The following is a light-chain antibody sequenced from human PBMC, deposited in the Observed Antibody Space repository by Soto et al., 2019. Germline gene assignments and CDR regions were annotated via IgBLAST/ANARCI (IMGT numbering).Light chain of an antibody. V-gene: IGKV1-27*01. CDR1: QGISNY. Sequence: DIQMTQSPSSLSASVGARVTITCRASQGISNYLDWYQQKPGKVPKLMIYAASTLQSGVPSRFSGSGSGTDFTLTISSLQPEDVATYYCQKYNSAPRTCGQGTKVESK. CDR3: QKYNSAPRT. CDR2: AAS. J-gene: IGKJ1*01.